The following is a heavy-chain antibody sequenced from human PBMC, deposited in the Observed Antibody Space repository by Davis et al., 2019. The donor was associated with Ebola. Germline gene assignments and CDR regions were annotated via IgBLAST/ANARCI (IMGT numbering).Heavy chain of an antibody. CDR1: GFTFSSYA. CDR2: INHSGST. J-gene: IGHJ6*02. V-gene: IGHV4-34*08. CDR3: ATGGYYYYYGMDV. Sequence: MPGGSLRLSCAASGFTFSSYAMHWIRQPPGKGLEWIGEINHSGSTNYNPSLKSRVTISVDTSKNQFSLKLSSVTAADTAVYYCATGGYYYYYGMDVWGQGTTVTVSS. D-gene: IGHD7-27*01.